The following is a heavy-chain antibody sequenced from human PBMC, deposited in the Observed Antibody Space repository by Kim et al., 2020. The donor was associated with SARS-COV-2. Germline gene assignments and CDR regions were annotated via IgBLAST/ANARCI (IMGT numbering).Heavy chain of an antibody. Sequence: SYADPVKGRFTSARDNSKHTLYLKMNSRRAEDTAVYYCASDRAVADSFDIWGQGTMVTVSS. V-gene: IGHV3-53*01. J-gene: IGHJ3*02. D-gene: IGHD6-19*01. CDR3: ASDRAVADSFDI.